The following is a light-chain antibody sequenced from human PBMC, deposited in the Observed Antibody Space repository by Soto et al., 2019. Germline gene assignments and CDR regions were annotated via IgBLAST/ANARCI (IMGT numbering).Light chain of an antibody. CDR3: QVWDSSSDHYV. CDR2: FDS. Sequence: SYELTQPPSVSVAPGKTARITCGGNNIGIKNVHWYQQKPGQAPVLVIYFDSDRPSGIPERFSGSNSGNTATLTIIRVEAGDEADYYCQVWDSSSDHYVFGTGTKLTVL. V-gene: IGLV3-21*04. CDR1: NIGIKN. J-gene: IGLJ1*01.